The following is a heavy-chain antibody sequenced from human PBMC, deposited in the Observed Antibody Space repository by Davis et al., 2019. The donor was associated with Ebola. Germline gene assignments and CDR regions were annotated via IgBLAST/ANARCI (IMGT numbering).Heavy chain of an antibody. Sequence: GESLKISCAASGFTFSSYWMRWVRQAPGKGLVWVSRINPDGSFTDYADSVKGRFSISRDSTSNTLYLQMNGLRAEDTAVYYCARSSYQPDYWGQGTLVTVSS. CDR1: GFTFSSYW. J-gene: IGHJ4*02. V-gene: IGHV3-74*01. D-gene: IGHD2-2*01. CDR3: ARSSYQPDY. CDR2: INPDGSFT.